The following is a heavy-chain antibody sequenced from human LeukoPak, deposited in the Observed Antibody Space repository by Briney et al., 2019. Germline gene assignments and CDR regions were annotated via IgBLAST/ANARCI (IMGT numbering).Heavy chain of an antibody. J-gene: IGHJ4*02. CDR1: GYTFTSYG. CDR3: ARDLDDYYYDSSGYYWTFDY. V-gene: IGHV1-18*01. D-gene: IGHD3-22*01. Sequence: ASVKVSCKASGYTFTSYGISWVRQAPGQGLEWMGWISAYNGNTTYAQKLQGRVTMTTDTSTSTAYMELRSLRSDDTAVYYCARDLDDYYYDSSGYYWTFDYWGQGTLVTVSS. CDR2: ISAYNGNT.